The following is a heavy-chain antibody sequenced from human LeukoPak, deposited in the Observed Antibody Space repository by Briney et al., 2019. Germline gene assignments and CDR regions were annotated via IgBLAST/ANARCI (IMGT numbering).Heavy chain of an antibody. CDR1: GFTFSNYE. J-gene: IGHJ4*02. CDR2: ISSSVSPI. CDR3: ARVGARDDY. V-gene: IGHV3-48*03. Sequence: GGSLRLSCAASGFTFSNYEMNWVRQAPGKGLEWVSYISSSVSPINYADSVKGRFTISRDNSKNSLYLQMNSLRVEDTAVYYCARVGARDDYWGQGTLVTVSS.